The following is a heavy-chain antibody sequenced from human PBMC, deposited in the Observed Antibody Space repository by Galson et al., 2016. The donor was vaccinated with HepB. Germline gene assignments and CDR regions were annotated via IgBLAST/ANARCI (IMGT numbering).Heavy chain of an antibody. CDR2: ISFHGSNK. CDR3: ARDMDGMDV. D-gene: IGHD3-10*01. CDR1: GFTFSNYG. V-gene: IGHV3-30*03. Sequence: SLRLSCAVSGFTFSNYGMHWVRQAPGKGLEWVAVISFHGSNKDYADSVKGRFTVSRDNSKNTLYLQMNSLRAEDTAVYYCARDMDGMDVWGHGTTVTVSS. J-gene: IGHJ6*02.